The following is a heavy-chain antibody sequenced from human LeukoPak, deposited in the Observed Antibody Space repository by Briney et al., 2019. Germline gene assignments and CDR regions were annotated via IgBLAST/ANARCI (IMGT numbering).Heavy chain of an antibody. CDR2: IWYEGSNK. CDR3: ARVYDSSGTREYYYGLDV. J-gene: IGHJ6*02. Sequence: PGGSLRLSCAASGFTFSSYGMHWVRQAPGKGLEWVAVIWYEGSNKYYADSAKGRFTISRDNSNNTLYLQMNSLRAEDTAVYYCARVYDSSGTREYYYGLDVWGQGATVTVSS. D-gene: IGHD3-22*01. V-gene: IGHV3-33*01. CDR1: GFTFSSYG.